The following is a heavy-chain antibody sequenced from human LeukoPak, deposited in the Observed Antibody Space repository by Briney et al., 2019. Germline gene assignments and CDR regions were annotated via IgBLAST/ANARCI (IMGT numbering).Heavy chain of an antibody. CDR1: GYTFTSYD. D-gene: IGHD4-11*01. Sequence: ASVKASCKASGYTFTSYDINWVRQATGQGLEWMGWINPNSGDTGYAQKFQGRVTMTRSTSISTAYMELSSLRSEDTAVYYCARVTGAIDYWGQGTLVTVSS. J-gene: IGHJ4*02. CDR2: INPNSGDT. CDR3: ARVTGAIDY. V-gene: IGHV1-8*01.